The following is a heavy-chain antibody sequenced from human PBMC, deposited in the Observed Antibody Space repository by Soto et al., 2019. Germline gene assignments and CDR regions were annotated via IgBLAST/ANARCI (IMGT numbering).Heavy chain of an antibody. D-gene: IGHD3-3*01. V-gene: IGHV3-49*04. CDR2: NTSPAYGGNT. CDR3: SRDGDYYGLDV. Sequence: GGSLRLSCSFSGFTSGDYGLTWVRQAPGKGPEWVGFNTSPAYGGNTEYAASVKGRFIISRDDSKSVAYLQMNSLQTEDTDIYYCSRDGDYYGLDVWGRGTTVTVSS. CDR1: GFTSGDYG. J-gene: IGHJ6*02.